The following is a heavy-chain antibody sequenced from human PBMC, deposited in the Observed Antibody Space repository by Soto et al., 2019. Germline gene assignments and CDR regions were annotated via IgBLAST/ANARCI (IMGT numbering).Heavy chain of an antibody. CDR2: LYDVDGT. D-gene: IGHD1-1*01. V-gene: IGHV3-53*01. CDR1: GLTVRGKKY. J-gene: IGHJ3*02. Sequence: DVQLVASGGGLIQPGGSLRLSCAALGLTVRGKKYITWVHQAPGKGLEWVSALYDVDGTYYADSAKSLFTFSRDNPNTIIDLQLNSLGPDDTAVYYWASWLEREHAYDIWGLGTIVTVSS. CDR3: ASWLEREHAYDI.